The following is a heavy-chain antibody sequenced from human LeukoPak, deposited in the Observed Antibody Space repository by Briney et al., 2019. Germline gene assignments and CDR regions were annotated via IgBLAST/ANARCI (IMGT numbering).Heavy chain of an antibody. J-gene: IGHJ4*02. D-gene: IGHD5-18*01. Sequence: SETLSLTCTVSGGSISRSRYHWGWIRQPPGKGLEWIGSIYYSGTTFYNPSLKSRVTISVDTSKNQFSLKVSSVTAADTAVYYCATTYSYTSGGYDYWGQGTLVTVSP. CDR2: IYYSGTT. CDR3: ATTYSYTSGGYDY. V-gene: IGHV4-39*01. CDR1: GGSISRSRYH.